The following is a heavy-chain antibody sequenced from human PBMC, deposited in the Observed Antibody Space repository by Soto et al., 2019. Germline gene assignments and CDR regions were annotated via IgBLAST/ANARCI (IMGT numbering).Heavy chain of an antibody. D-gene: IGHD2-15*01. J-gene: IGHJ6*02. CDR3: ARGVVPYYYGMDV. CDR1: GCSISSGDYY. V-gene: IGHV4-30-4*01. CDR2: IYYSGST. Sequence: QVQLQESGPGLVKPSQTLSLTCTVSGCSISSGDYYWSWIRQPPWKGLEWIGYIYYSGSTYYNPSLKRLVTISVDTSKNQCSLKLSSVTAADTAVYYCARGVVPYYYGMDVWGQGTTVTVSS.